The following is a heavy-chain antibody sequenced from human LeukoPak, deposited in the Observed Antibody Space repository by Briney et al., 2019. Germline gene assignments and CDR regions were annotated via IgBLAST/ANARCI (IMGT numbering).Heavy chain of an antibody. CDR2: ISGCGGST. V-gene: IGHV3-23*01. CDR1: GFTFSSYA. Sequence: PGGSLRLSCAASGFTFSSYAMSWVRQAPGKGLEWVSAISGCGGSTYYADSVKGRFTISRDNSKNTLYLQMNSLRAEDTAVYYCAKDPRRNYRSRFDYWGQGTLVTVSS. J-gene: IGHJ4*02. D-gene: IGHD1-7*01. CDR3: AKDPRRNYRSRFDY.